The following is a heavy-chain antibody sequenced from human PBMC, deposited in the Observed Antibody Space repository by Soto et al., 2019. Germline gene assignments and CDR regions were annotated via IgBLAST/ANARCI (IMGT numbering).Heavy chain of an antibody. CDR1: GFTFSDYY. CDR3: ARRYISSWYIL. D-gene: IGHD6-13*01. V-gene: IGHV3-11*01. J-gene: IGHJ4*02. CDR2: ISNSGSTT. Sequence: QVQVVESGGGLVQPGGSLTLSCAASGFTFSDYYMAWIRQAPGKGLQWVTYISNSGSTTYYADSVKGRFTVSRDNTENSLYLHMSSLRAEDTAMYFCARRYISSWYILWGQGTLVTVSS.